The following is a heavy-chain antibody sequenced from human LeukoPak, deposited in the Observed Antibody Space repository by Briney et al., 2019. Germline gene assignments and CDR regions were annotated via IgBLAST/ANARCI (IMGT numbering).Heavy chain of an antibody. V-gene: IGHV3-23*01. CDR2: ISGSGGST. CDR1: GFTFSSYG. D-gene: IGHD6-19*01. CDR3: AKDLSGIAVAATDY. Sequence: GGSLRLSCAASGFTFSSYGMHWVRQAPGKGLEWVSAISGSGGSTYYADSVKGRFTISRDNSKNTLYLQMNSLRAEDTAVYYCAKDLSGIAVAATDYWGQGTLVTVSS. J-gene: IGHJ4*02.